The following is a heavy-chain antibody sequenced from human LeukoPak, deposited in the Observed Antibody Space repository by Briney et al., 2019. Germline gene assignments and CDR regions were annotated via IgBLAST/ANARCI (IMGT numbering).Heavy chain of an antibody. Sequence: GGSLRLSCAASGFTFSSYAMHWVRQAPGKGLEWVAVISYDGSNKYYADSVKGRFTISRDNSKNTLYLQMNSLRAEDTAVYYCAREGPGYYDSSGYYSRAEYFQHWGQGTLVTVSS. CDR2: ISYDGSNK. D-gene: IGHD3-22*01. CDR3: AREGPGYYDSSGYYSRAEYFQH. CDR1: GFTFSSYA. V-gene: IGHV3-30*04. J-gene: IGHJ1*01.